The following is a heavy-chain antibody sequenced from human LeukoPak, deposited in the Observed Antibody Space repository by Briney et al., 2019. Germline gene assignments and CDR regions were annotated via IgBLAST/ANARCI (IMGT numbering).Heavy chain of an antibody. Sequence: SETLSLTCTVSGGSISSYYWSWIRQPPGKGLEWIGYIYYSGSTNYNPSLKSRVTISVDTSKNQFSLKLSSVTAADTAVYYCARDLSAAQGFDSWGQGTLVTVSS. CDR1: GGSISSYY. CDR2: IYYSGST. J-gene: IGHJ4*02. CDR3: ARDLSAAQGFDS. D-gene: IGHD6-13*01. V-gene: IGHV4-59*01.